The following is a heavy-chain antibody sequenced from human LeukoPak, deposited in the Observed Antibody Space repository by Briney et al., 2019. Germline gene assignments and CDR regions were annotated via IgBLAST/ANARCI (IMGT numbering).Heavy chain of an antibody. V-gene: IGHV3-21*01. CDR1: GFTFSSYS. CDR3: ARDYSRGWYTDY. CDR2: ISSSSSYK. Sequence: GGSLRLSCAASGFTFSSYSMNWVRQAPGKGLEWVSCISSSSSYKYYADSGKGRFTIPRDNARNSLYLQMNSLRAEDTAVYYCARDYSRGWYTDYWGQGTLVTVSS. J-gene: IGHJ4*02. D-gene: IGHD6-19*01.